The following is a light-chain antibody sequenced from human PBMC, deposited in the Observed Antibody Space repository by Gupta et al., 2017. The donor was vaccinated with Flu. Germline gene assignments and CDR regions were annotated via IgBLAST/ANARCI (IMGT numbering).Light chain of an antibody. CDR1: NSDVGGYHF. CDR3: SSYTSSNTLG. CDR2: EVS. V-gene: IGLV2-14*01. Sequence: QSALTQPASVSGSPGQSITISCTGTNSDVGGYHFVSWYQQHPGKAPKLMIYEVSNRPAGVSNRFSGSKSGNSASLTISGLQAEDEADYYCSSYTSSNTLGFGGGTKLTVL. J-gene: IGLJ3*02.